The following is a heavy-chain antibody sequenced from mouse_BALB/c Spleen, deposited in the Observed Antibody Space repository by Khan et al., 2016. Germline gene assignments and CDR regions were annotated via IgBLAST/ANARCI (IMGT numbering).Heavy chain of an antibody. CDR2: INPSSGYT. CDR1: GYTFTSYT. D-gene: IGHD2-4*01. V-gene: IGHV1-4*01. J-gene: IGHJ2*01. Sequence: QVRLQQSGAELARPGASVKMSCKTSGYTFTSYTMHWVKQRPGQGLEWIGYINPSSGYTNYNQKFKDKATLTADKSSSTAYMQLSSLTSEDSAVYYCARWGGLRPFFDYWGQGTTLTVSS. CDR3: ARWGGLRPFFDY.